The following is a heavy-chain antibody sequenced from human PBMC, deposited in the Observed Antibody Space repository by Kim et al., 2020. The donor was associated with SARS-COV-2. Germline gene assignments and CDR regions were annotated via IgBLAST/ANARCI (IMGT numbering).Heavy chain of an antibody. V-gene: IGHV3-9*01. Sequence: GGSLRLSCVVSGFTFHDHALHWVRQAPGKGLEWVAGIFWRGGGTGYADSVRGRFTISRDTADSSLYLQMNSLRTEDTALYYCIKEILPGGADVWGQGTMV. CDR1: GFTFHDHA. J-gene: IGHJ6*02. CDR3: IKEILPGGADV. CDR2: IFWRGGGT. D-gene: IGHD4-17*01.